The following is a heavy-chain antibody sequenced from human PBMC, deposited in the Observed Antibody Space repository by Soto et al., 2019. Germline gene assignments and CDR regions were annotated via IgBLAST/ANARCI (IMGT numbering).Heavy chain of an antibody. CDR3: AGPGYSSQDY. J-gene: IGHJ4*02. D-gene: IGHD5-18*01. CDR1: RFTFSNYA. V-gene: IGHV3-23*01. Sequence: PVGSLRLSCAASRFTFSNYAMSWVRQAPGKGLEWVSAISGSGDGTDYSDSVKGRFTISRDNSKNTLYLQMNSLRAEDTAVYYCAGPGYSSQDYWGQGALVTVSS. CDR2: ISGSGDGT.